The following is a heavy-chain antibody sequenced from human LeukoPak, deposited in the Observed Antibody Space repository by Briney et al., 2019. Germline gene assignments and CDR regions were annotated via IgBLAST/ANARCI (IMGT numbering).Heavy chain of an antibody. V-gene: IGHV1-18*01. CDR3: ARALSYYDILTGYYPIWYFDL. J-gene: IGHJ2*01. D-gene: IGHD3-9*01. CDR1: GYTFSSYG. CDR2: ISAYNGNT. Sequence: ASVKVSCKASGYTFSSYGISWVRQAPGQGLEWMGWISAYNGNTKYVQNVQGRVTMTTDTPTSIAYMELRSLRSDDTAVYYCARALSYYDILTGYYPIWYFDLWGRGTLVTVSS.